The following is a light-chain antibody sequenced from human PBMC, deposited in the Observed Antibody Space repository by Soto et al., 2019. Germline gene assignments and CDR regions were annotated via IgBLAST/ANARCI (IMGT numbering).Light chain of an antibody. J-gene: IGKJ1*01. CDR2: GAS. CDR3: QQCAYSPRT. Sequence: EIGLTQSPYSLSLSPGERATLSCRAIQSVDNNYLAWYQQRHGVAPRLLIYGASIRATGIPDRFSGSGSGTDFTLSISRLEPEDFAVYYCQQCAYSPRTFGQGTKVEVK. V-gene: IGKV3-20*01. CDR1: QSVDNNY.